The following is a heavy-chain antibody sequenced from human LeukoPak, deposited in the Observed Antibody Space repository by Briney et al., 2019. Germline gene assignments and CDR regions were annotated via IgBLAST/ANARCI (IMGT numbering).Heavy chain of an antibody. CDR1: GFTFSDYA. J-gene: IGHJ1*01. CDR3: SRGAVNDYGDGQYFQY. V-gene: IGHV3-49*04. Sequence: GGSLRLSCTASGFTFSDYAMSWVRQAPGKGLEWVGFIRSKVYGKAKKAASVKDRFIISRDDSKSIVYLQMNNLTTEDTAVYYCSRGAVNDYGDGQYFQYWGQGSLATVSS. D-gene: IGHD4-17*01. CDR2: IRSKVYGKA.